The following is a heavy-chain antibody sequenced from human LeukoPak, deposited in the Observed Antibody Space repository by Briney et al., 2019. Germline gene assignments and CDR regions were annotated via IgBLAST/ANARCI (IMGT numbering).Heavy chain of an antibody. CDR1: GGSISSSSYY. CDR3: ANSPEVWSRRNDYYYYMDV. Sequence: MSSETLSLTCTVSGGSISSSSYYWGWIRQPPGKGLEWIGNIYYSGSTYYNPSLKSRVTISVDTSKNQSSLKLSSVTAADTAVYYCANSPEVWSRRNDYYYYMDVWGKGTTVTVSS. D-gene: IGHD2-8*02. V-gene: IGHV4-39*07. CDR2: IYYSGST. J-gene: IGHJ6*03.